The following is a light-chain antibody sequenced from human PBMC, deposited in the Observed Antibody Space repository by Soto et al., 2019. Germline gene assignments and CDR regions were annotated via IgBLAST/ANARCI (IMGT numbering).Light chain of an antibody. J-gene: IGKJ3*01. CDR2: GAS. Sequence: EIVLTQSPGTLSLSPGERATLSCRASQSVSSSYLAWYQQKPGQAPRLLIYGASSRATGIPDRFSGSGSGTDFTLTISRLEPEDFAVYYCKQYGSSRIPFGPGTKVDIK. CDR1: QSVSSSY. CDR3: KQYGSSRIP. V-gene: IGKV3-20*01.